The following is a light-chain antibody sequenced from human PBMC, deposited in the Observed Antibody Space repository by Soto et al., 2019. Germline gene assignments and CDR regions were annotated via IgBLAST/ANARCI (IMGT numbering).Light chain of an antibody. V-gene: IGKV3-15*01. J-gene: IGKJ5*01. CDR2: GAS. CDR1: QSVSSD. CDR3: QQYNNWYT. Sequence: EIGMTQSPATLSVSPGERATLSCRASQSVSSDLAWYQQKPGQAPRLLIYGASTRATGIPARFSGSGSGTEFTLTISSLQSEDLAVYYCQQYNNWYTFGQGTRLEIK.